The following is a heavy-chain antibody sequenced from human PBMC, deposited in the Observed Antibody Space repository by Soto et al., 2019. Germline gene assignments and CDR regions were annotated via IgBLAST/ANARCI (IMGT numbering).Heavy chain of an antibody. V-gene: IGHV5-51*01. Sequence: GESLKISCKCSVYTFTDYWIAWVRQMPGKGLEWMGMIYPGDSDTRYRPSFQGQGTISADKSMTTAYLQWNSLKASDTAMYYCARISRVPAKGRNSGMDVWGQGTTVTVSS. J-gene: IGHJ6*02. CDR2: IYPGDSDT. CDR3: ARISRVPAKGRNSGMDV. CDR1: VYTFTDYW. D-gene: IGHD2-15*01.